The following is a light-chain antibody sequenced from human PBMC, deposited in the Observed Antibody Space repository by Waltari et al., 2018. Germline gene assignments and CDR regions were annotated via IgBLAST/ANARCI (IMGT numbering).Light chain of an antibody. CDR2: GASGAS. J-gene: IGKJ2*01. Sequence: ETVLTQSPGTLSLSPGERATLSCRASQSVSSTWLAWYQQKPGQAPRLLIYGASGASSRATGIPDRFSGSGSGTDFTLTISRLEPEDFAVYYCQQYGSLHRYTFGQGTKLEIK. V-gene: IGKV3-20*01. CDR3: QQYGSLHRYT. CDR1: QSVSSTW.